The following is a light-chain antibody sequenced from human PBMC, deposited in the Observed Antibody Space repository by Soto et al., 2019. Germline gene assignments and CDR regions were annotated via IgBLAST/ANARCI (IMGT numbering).Light chain of an antibody. CDR2: GTS. Sequence: EIVLTQSPGTLSLSPGERGTLSFSASQTVSSNFLAWYQQKPGQAPRLLIHGTSSRATGIPDRFSGSGSGTDFTLTINRLEPEDFAVYYCQQYGRSPWTFGQGTKVDNK. CDR1: QTVSSNF. J-gene: IGKJ1*01. CDR3: QQYGRSPWT. V-gene: IGKV3-20*01.